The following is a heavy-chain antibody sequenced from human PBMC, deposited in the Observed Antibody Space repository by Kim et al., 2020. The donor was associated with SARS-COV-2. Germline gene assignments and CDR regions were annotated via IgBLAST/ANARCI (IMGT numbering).Heavy chain of an antibody. CDR3: ARERLKQQLVPDGRYSYYYGMDV. V-gene: IGHV4-59*01. J-gene: IGHJ6*02. Sequence: SETLSLTCTVSGASLTSDYWSWIRQPPGKGLEWIGCVYHSGSTSYNPSLKSRVTMSVDTSKNQFSLKLSPVTAADTAVYYCARERLKQQLVPDGRYSYYYGMDVWGQGTTVTVSS. CDR1: GASLTSDY. D-gene: IGHD6-13*01. CDR2: VYHSGST.